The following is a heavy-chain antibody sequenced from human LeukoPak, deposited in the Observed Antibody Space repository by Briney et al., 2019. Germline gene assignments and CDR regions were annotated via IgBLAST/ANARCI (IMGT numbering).Heavy chain of an antibody. CDR1: GDSISSYY. V-gene: IGHV4-59*01. CDR2: IYYSGTT. Sequence: SETLSLTCTVSGDSISSYYWGWLRQPPGKGLEWIGYIYYSGTTNYNPSPKSRVTISVDTSKNQFSLKLSSVTAADTAVYYCARGVYIAAAQYGYWGQGTLVTVSS. CDR3: ARGVYIAAAQYGY. J-gene: IGHJ4*02. D-gene: IGHD6-13*01.